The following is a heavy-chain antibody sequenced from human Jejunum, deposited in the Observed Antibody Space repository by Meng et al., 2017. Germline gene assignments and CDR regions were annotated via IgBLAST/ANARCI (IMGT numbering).Heavy chain of an antibody. CDR3: ARGHLRGYRPAPDFDY. CDR1: GGSFSGYG. CDR2: IRHGGST. Sequence: SETLSLTCAVYGGSFSGYGWTWIRQPPGKGLEWIGEIRHGGSTTYNPSLESRVTISIDTSTNHFSLKLTSVTAPDTAVYSCARGHLRGYRPAPDFDYWGQGTLVTVSS. V-gene: IGHV4-34*01. D-gene: IGHD5-12*01. J-gene: IGHJ4*02.